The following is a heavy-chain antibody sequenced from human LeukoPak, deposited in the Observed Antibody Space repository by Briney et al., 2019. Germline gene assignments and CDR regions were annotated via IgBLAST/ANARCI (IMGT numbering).Heavy chain of an antibody. D-gene: IGHD6-19*01. CDR2: MYYSGST. CDR3: ASEYRSDSYFDL. V-gene: IGHV4-61*01. J-gene: IGHJ2*01. Sequence: SETLSLTCNVSGGSVSRSNYYWTWIRQPPGKGLEWIGYMYYSGSTYYNPSLKSRVIISIDTSKNQFSLKLSSVTAADTAVYYCASEYRSDSYFDLWGRGTLVTVSS. CDR1: GGSVSRSNYY.